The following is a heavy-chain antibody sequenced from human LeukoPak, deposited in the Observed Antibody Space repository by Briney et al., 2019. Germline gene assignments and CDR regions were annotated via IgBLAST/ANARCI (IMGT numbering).Heavy chain of an antibody. V-gene: IGHV1-2*06. Sequence: ASVKVSCKASGYTFTGYYMHWVRQAPGQGLEWMGRINPNSGGTNYAQKFQGRVTMTTDTSISTAYMELSTLRSDDTAVYYCARDLPYCSRGSCYSGAFDIWGQGTMVTVSS. CDR3: ARDLPYCSRGSCYSGAFDI. D-gene: IGHD2-15*01. CDR2: INPNSGGT. J-gene: IGHJ3*02. CDR1: GYTFTGYY.